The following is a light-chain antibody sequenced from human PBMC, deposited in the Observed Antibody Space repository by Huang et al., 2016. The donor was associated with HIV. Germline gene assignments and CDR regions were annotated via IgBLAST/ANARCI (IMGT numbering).Light chain of an antibody. CDR1: QSVRSN. CDR3: QQYTNWPLT. J-gene: IGKJ4*01. Sequence: EIVMTQSPATLSVSPGERATLSCRASQSVRSNLAWYQQKPGQTPRLLLYGASTRATGIPARFSGSGSGTEFTLTISSLQSEDFAVYYCQQYTNWPLTFGGGTKVEIK. V-gene: IGKV3-15*01. CDR2: GAS.